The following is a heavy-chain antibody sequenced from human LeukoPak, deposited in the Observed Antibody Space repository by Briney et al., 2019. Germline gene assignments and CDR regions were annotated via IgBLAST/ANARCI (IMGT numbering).Heavy chain of an antibody. D-gene: IGHD6-19*01. V-gene: IGHV4-59*01. Sequence: PSETLSLTCTVSGGSISSYYWSWIRQPPGKGLEWIGYIYYSGSTNYSPSLKSRVTISVDTSKNQFSLKLSSVTAADTAVYYCASSGWYPYWGQGTLVTVSS. CDR3: ASSGWYPY. CDR2: IYYSGST. J-gene: IGHJ4*02. CDR1: GGSISSYY.